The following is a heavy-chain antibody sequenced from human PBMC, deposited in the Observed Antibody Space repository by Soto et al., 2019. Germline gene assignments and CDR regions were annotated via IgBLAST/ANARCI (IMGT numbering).Heavy chain of an antibody. Sequence: GGSLRLSCAASGFTFSDYYMSWIRQAPGKGLEWVSYISSSGSTIYYADSVKGRFTISRDNAKNSLYLQMNSLRAEDTAVYYCARDWGYCSGGSCSYANWFDPWGQGTLVTVSS. J-gene: IGHJ5*02. CDR3: ARDWGYCSGGSCSYANWFDP. CDR1: GFTFSDYY. V-gene: IGHV3-11*01. CDR2: ISSSGSTI. D-gene: IGHD2-15*01.